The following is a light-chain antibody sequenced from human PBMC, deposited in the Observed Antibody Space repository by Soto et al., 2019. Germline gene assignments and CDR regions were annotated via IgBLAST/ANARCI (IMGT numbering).Light chain of an antibody. CDR3: QQRSNWPPT. J-gene: IGKJ4*01. CDR1: QSVSSY. V-gene: IGKV3-11*01. CDR2: DAS. Sequence: EIVLTQSPATLSLSPGERATLSCRASQSVSSYLAWYQQKPGQAPRLLIYDASNRATGIPARFSGSGSGTDFTLTIISLEPEDFAVYYCQQRSNWPPTVGGGTKVEIK.